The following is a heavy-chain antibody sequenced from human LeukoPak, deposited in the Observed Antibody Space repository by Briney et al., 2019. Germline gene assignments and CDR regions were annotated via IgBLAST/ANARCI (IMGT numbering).Heavy chain of an antibody. CDR1: GYTFTRYY. J-gene: IGHJ3*02. CDR2: INPNSGGT. CDR3: ARPSEWSGSHYAFDI. V-gene: IGHV1-2*02. D-gene: IGHD1-26*01. Sequence: ASVKVSCKASGYTFTRYYMHWVRQAPGQGLEWMGWINPNSGGTNYAQKFQGRVTMTRDTSISTAYMELSRLRSDDTAVYYCARPSEWSGSHYAFDIWGQGTMVTVSS.